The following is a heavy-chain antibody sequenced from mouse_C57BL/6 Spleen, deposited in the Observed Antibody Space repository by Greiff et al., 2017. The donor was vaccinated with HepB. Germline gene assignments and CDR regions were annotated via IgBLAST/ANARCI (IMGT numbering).Heavy chain of an antibody. V-gene: IGHV5-16*01. J-gene: IGHJ4*01. Sequence: EVKLLESEGGLVQPGSSMKLSCTASGFTFSDYYMAWVRQVPEKGLEWVANINYDGSSTYYLDTLKSRFTISRDNATNILYLQMSSLKSEDTATYYCVGSSYYYAMDDWGQGTSVTVSS. CDR2: INYDGSST. CDR3: VGSSYYYAMDD. D-gene: IGHD1-1*01. CDR1: GFTFSDYY.